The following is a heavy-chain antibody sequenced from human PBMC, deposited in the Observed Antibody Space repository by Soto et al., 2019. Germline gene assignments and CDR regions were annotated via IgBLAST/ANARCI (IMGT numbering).Heavy chain of an antibody. CDR1: GYTFTSYA. D-gene: IGHD5-18*01. V-gene: IGHV1-3*04. CDR2: INTGDGKT. CDR3: ARGRFPADSRYHYGTDV. Sequence: QVRLVQSGAEVKMPGASVEVSCKSSGYTFTSYAIHWVRQAPGQRLEWMGWINTGDGKTKYSQRFQGRVTITRDTSASTAYMDLSSLISEDTAVYYCARGRFPADSRYHYGTDVWGQGTIITVSS. J-gene: IGHJ6*02.